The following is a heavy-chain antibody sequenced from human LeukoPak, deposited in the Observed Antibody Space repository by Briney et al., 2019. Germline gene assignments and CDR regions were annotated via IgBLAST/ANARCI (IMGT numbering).Heavy chain of an antibody. Sequence: GGSLRLSCTASEFTFSIYWMSWVRQAPGKGLEWVANIKQVGSEKYYVDSVKGRFTISRDNAKNSLYLQMNSLRAEDTAVYYCARGPGYCSSTSCSFQYNWFDPWGQGTLVTVSS. D-gene: IGHD2-2*01. CDR2: IKQVGSEK. J-gene: IGHJ5*02. CDR3: ARGPGYCSSTSCSFQYNWFDP. CDR1: EFTFSIYW. V-gene: IGHV3-7*04.